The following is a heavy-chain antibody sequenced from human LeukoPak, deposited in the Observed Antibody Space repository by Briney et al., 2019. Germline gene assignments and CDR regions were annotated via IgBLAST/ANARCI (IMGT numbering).Heavy chain of an antibody. CDR1: GGSLSSYY. CDR3: ARGYQGVWRPYYYYYMDV. V-gene: IGHV4-59*12. CDR2: IFYSGST. J-gene: IGHJ6*03. D-gene: IGHD3-3*01. Sequence: SETLSLTCTVSGGSLSSYYWSWIRQPPGKGLEWIGYIFYSGSTNYNPSLKSRVTISVDTSKNQFSLKLSSVTAADTAVYYCARGYQGVWRPYYYYYMDVWGKGTTVTVSS.